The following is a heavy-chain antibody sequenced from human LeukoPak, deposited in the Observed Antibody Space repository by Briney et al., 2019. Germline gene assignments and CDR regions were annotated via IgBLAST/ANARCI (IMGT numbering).Heavy chain of an antibody. J-gene: IGHJ4*02. CDR2: IIPIFGTA. V-gene: IGHV1-69*05. CDR3: ARSMVASYYFDY. D-gene: IGHD4/OR15-4a*01. Sequence: SVKVSCKASGGTFSSYAISWVRQAPGQGLEWMGRIIPIFGTANYAQKFQGRVTIITDESTSTAYMELSSLRSEDTAVYYCARSMVASYYFDYWGQGTLVTVSS. CDR1: GGTFSSYA.